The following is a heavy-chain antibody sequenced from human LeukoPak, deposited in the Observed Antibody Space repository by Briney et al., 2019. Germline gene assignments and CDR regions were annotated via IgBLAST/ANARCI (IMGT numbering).Heavy chain of an antibody. Sequence: GGSLRLSCAASGFTFSSYVMHWVRKAPGKGLEWVAFIRYDGSDEYYADSVKGRFTISRDNSKNTLYLQMNSLRAEDTAVYYCARERAEWELLTEAFDIWGQGTMVTVSS. CDR3: ARERAEWELLTEAFDI. V-gene: IGHV3-30*02. CDR2: IRYDGSDE. CDR1: GFTFSSYV. D-gene: IGHD1-26*01. J-gene: IGHJ3*02.